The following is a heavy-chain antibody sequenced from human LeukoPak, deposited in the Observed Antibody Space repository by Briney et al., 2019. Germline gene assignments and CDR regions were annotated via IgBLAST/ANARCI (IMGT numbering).Heavy chain of an antibody. V-gene: IGHV3-9*01. J-gene: IGHJ4*02. D-gene: IGHD2-2*01. Sequence: GRSLRLSCAASGFTFDDYAMHWVRQAPGKGLEWVSGISWNSGSIGYADSVKGRFTISRDNAKNSLYLQMNSLRAEDTALYYCVKSAGTEGCSSTSCYYFDYWGQGTLVTVSS. CDR3: VKSAGTEGCSSTSCYYFDY. CDR2: ISWNSGSI. CDR1: GFTFDDYA.